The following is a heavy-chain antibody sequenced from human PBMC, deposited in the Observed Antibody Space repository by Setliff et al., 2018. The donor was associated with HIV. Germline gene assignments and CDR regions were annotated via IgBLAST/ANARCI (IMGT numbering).Heavy chain of an antibody. J-gene: IGHJ4*02. CDR1: GDSISSDAYY. D-gene: IGHD6-13*01. CDR2: IYKNGNT. Sequence: PSETLSLTCTVSGDSISSDAYYWTWIRQSPGKGLEWIGWIYKNGNTNYNPSLTSRLTISVDTSKNQFSLKLSSVTAADTAVYYCAARKLSAAAFDYWGQGSLVTVSS. V-gene: IGHV4-61*08. CDR3: AARKLSAAAFDY.